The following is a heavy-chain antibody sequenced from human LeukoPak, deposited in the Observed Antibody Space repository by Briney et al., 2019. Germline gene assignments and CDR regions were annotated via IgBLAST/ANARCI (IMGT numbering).Heavy chain of an antibody. CDR3: ARGSSGILTGYSYFQH. D-gene: IGHD3-9*01. CDR2: IYYSGST. Sequence: SETLSLTCTVSGGSISSYYWSWIRQPPGKGLEWIGYIYYSGSTNYNPSLKSRVTISVDTSKNQFSLKLSSVTAADTAVYYCARGSSGILTGYSYFQHWGQGTLVTVSS. J-gene: IGHJ1*01. CDR1: GGSISSYY. V-gene: IGHV4-59*01.